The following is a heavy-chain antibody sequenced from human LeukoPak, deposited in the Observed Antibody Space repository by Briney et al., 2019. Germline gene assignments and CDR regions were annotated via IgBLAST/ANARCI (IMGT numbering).Heavy chain of an antibody. D-gene: IGHD2-15*01. Sequence: ASVKVSCKASGGTFSSYAISRVRQAPGQGLEWMGRIIPILGIANYAQKFQGRVTITADKSTSTAYMELSSLRSEDTAVYYCACRGGKGAFDYWGQGTLVTVSS. V-gene: IGHV1-69*04. CDR2: IIPILGIA. J-gene: IGHJ4*02. CDR1: GGTFSSYA. CDR3: ACRGGKGAFDY.